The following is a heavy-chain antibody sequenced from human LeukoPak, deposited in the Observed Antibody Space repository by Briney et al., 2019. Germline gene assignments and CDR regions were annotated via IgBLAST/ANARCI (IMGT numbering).Heavy chain of an antibody. CDR2: IYYSGST. CDR3: ARHGAYGSGSPRLNYYYYYMDV. D-gene: IGHD3-10*01. J-gene: IGHJ6*03. V-gene: IGHV4-39*01. Sequence: SETLSLTCTVSGDSISSSSYYWGFIRQPPGQGLEWIGSIYYSGSTYYNASFKTRVTISVDTSKNQFSLKLSSVTAADTAVYYCARHGAYGSGSPRLNYYYYYMDVWGKGTTVTVSS. CDR1: GDSISSSSYY.